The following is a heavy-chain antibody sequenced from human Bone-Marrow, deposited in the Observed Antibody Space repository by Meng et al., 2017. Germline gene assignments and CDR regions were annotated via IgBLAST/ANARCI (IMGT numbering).Heavy chain of an antibody. V-gene: IGHV3-7*01. CDR1: GFTFSSYW. CDR2: IKQDGSEK. CDR3: ARDPTYYDYVWGSYRSYDAFDI. J-gene: IGHJ3*02. Sequence: GESLKISCAASGFTFSSYWMSWVRQAPGKGLEWVANIKQDGSEKYYVDSVKGRFTISRDNAKNSLYLQMNSLRAEDTTVYYCARDPTYYDYVWGSYRSYDAFDIWGQGTMVTVS. D-gene: IGHD3-16*02.